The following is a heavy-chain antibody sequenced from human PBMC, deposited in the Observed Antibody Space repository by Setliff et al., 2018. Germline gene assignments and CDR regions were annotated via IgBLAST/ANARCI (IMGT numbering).Heavy chain of an antibody. D-gene: IGHD3-3*01. CDR1: SGSISYNNW. V-gene: IGHV4-4*02. CDR3: ARDDTYDFWGGHGHLDS. CDR2: IYHTEST. Sequence: SETLSLTCAVSSGSISYNNWWTWVRQPPGKGLEWIGEIYHTESTNYNPSLKSRVTISLDKSKNQFSQELSSVTAADTAVYYCARDDTYDFWGGHGHLDSWGQGILVTVSS. J-gene: IGHJ4*02.